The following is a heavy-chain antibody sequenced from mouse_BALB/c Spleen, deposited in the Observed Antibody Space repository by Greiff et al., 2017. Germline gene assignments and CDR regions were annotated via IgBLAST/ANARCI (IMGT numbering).Heavy chain of an antibody. Sequence: QVQLQQPGAELVKPGASVKMSCKASGYTFTSYWMHWVKQRPGQGLEWIGVIDPSDSYTSYNQKFKGKATLTVDTSSSTAYMQLSSLTSEDSAVYYCTRLNTTASVYFDYWGQGTTLTGSS. J-gene: IGHJ2*01. CDR2: IDPSDSYT. D-gene: IGHD1-2*01. V-gene: IGHV1S127*01. CDR3: TRLNTTASVYFDY. CDR1: GYTFTSYW.